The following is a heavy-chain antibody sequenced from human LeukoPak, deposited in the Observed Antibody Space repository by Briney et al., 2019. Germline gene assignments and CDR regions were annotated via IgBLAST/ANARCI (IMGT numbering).Heavy chain of an antibody. V-gene: IGHV4-34*01. CDR2: INHSGTT. Sequence: SETLSLTCAVYGGSFSGYYWSWIRQPPGKGLEWIGEINHSGTTNYNPSLKSRVTISVDRSKNQFSLKLSSVTAADTAVYYCARARRAERIGRSWYFDLWGRGTLVTVSS. CDR3: ARARRAERIGRSWYFDL. D-gene: IGHD2/OR15-2a*01. J-gene: IGHJ2*01. CDR1: GGSFSGYY.